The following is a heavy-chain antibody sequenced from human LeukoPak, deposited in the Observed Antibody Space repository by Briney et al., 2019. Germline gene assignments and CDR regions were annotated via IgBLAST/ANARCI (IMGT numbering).Heavy chain of an antibody. D-gene: IGHD3-16*02. J-gene: IGHJ4*02. CDR2: IKQDGSEK. CDR1: GFTFSSYW. V-gene: IGHV3-7*03. Sequence: GGSLRLSCAASGFTFSSYWMSWVRQAPGKGLEWVANIKQDGSEKYYVDSVKGRFTISRDNSKNTLYLQMNSRRAEDTAVYYCAKALSRGADYWGQGTLVTVSS. CDR3: AKALSRGADY.